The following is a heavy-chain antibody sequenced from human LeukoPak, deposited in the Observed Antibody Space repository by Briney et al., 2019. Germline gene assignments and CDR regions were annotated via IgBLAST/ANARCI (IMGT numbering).Heavy chain of an antibody. J-gene: IGHJ4*02. CDR1: GFTFSSYS. CDR3: ARGLHYCDSSGYYY. CDR2: ISSSSSYI. Sequence: GGSLRLSCAASGFTFSSYSMNWVRQAPGKGLEWVSSISSSSSYIYYADSVKGRFTISRDNAKNSLYLQMNSLRAEDTAVYYCARGLHYCDSSGYYYWGQGTLVTVSS. V-gene: IGHV3-21*01. D-gene: IGHD3-22*01.